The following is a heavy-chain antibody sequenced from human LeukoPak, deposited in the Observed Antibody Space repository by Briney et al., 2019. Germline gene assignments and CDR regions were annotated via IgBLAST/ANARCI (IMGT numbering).Heavy chain of an antibody. J-gene: IGHJ4*02. CDR1: GFTFSSYW. CDR3: ARVSTGSGWYLSYFDY. V-gene: IGHV3-7*01. D-gene: IGHD6-19*01. CDR2: IKQDGSEK. Sequence: GGSLRLSCAASGFTFSSYWMSWVRQAPGKGLEWVANIKQDGSEKYYVDSVKGRFTISRDNAKNSLYLQMNSLRAEDTAVYYCARVSTGSGWYLSYFDYWGQGTLVTVSS.